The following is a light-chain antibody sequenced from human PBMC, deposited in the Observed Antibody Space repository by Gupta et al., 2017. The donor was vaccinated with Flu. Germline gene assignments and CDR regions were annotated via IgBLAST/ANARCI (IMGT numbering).Light chain of an antibody. J-gene: IGLJ1*01. CDR1: NIGSHG. CDR3: GAWESNVSRFYV. Sequence: NIGSHGVWWYQQFPGTAPRLLVYRNNERPSGVPDRFSGSKSGASASLTITGLRSEDEADYYCGAWESNVSRFYVFGTGTKVTVL. CDR2: RNN. V-gene: IGLV1-47*01.